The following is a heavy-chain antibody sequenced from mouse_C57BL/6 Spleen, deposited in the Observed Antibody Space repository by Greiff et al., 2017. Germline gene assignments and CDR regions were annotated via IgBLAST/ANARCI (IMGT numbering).Heavy chain of an antibody. CDR2: INPGSGGT. Sequence: QVQLQQSGAEQVRPGTSVKVSCKASGYAFTNYLIEWVKQRPGQGLEWIGVINPGSGGTNYNEKFKGQATLTADKSSSTAYMQLSNLTSEDSAVDVCARGFYNGSSLDYWGQGTTLTVSS. CDR1: GYAFTNYL. J-gene: IGHJ2*01. V-gene: IGHV1-54*01. D-gene: IGHD1-1*01. CDR3: ARGFYNGSSLDY.